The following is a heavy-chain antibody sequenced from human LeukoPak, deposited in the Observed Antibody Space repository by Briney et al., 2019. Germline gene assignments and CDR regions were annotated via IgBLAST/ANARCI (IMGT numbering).Heavy chain of an antibody. CDR3: ARARIAAAGPGGYYYYYMDV. Sequence: GASVKVSCKASGGTFSSYAISWVRQAPGQGLEWMGGIIPIFGTANYAQKFQGRVTITADKSTSTAYMELSSLRSEDTAVYYCARARIAAAGPGGYYYYYMDVWGKGTTVTVSS. CDR1: GGTFSSYA. V-gene: IGHV1-69*06. D-gene: IGHD6-13*01. CDR2: IIPIFGTA. J-gene: IGHJ6*03.